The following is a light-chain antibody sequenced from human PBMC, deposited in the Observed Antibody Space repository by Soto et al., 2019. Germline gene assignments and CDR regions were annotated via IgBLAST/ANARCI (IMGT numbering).Light chain of an antibody. CDR2: EVS. CDR3: SSYTSSSTYV. Sequence: QSSLRHPVSVSRSPGDLISMSCPSTSSDIGSYNYVSWYQQHPGKAPKLMIYEVSNRPSGVSNPFSGSKSGNTASLTISGLQAEEEADHYCSSYTSSSTYVFGTGTKVTVL. CDR1: SSDIGSYNY. J-gene: IGLJ1*01. V-gene: IGLV2-14*01.